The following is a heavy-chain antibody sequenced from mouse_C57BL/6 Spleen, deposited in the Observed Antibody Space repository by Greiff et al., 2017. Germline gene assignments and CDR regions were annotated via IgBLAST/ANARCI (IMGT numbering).Heavy chain of an antibody. CDR2: ILPGSGST. V-gene: IGHV1-9*01. Sequence: QVQLMESGAELMKPGASVKISCTATGYTFTGYWIGWVKQSPGHGLEWIGEILPGSGSTNYNEKFTGKYTCTADTSSNTSYMQLSSLTPEDAAIYYSARGSYDYADNVYCYIDVWGTGTTVTVSS. CDR3: ARGSYDYADNVYCYIDV. CDR1: GYTFTGYW. D-gene: IGHD2-4*01. J-gene: IGHJ1*03.